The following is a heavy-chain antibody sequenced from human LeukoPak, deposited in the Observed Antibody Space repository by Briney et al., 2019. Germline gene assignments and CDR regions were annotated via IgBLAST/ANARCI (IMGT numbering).Heavy chain of an antibody. CDR2: IYHSGST. D-gene: IGHD3-9*01. V-gene: IGHV4-38-2*01. Sequence: SETLSLTCAVSGYSISSGYYWGWIRQPPGKGLEWIGSIYHSGSTYYNPSLKSRVTISVDTSKNQFSLKLSSVTAADTAVYYCARHLGITIFLIWGQGAMVTVSS. CDR1: GYSISSGYY. CDR3: ARHLGITIFLI. J-gene: IGHJ3*02.